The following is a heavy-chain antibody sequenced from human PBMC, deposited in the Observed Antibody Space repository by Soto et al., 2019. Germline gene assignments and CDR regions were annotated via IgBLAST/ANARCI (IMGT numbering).Heavy chain of an antibody. Sequence: VXSLKVSCKASGYTLTGYYMHWVRQAPGQGLEWMGWINPNSGGTNYAQKFQGRVAMTRDTSISTAYMELSRLRSDDTAVYYCARDGYYYDSSGYYYVFDYFDYWGQGTLVTVSS. J-gene: IGHJ4*02. D-gene: IGHD3-22*01. CDR2: INPNSGGT. CDR1: GYTLTGYY. V-gene: IGHV1-2*02. CDR3: ARDGYYYDSSGYYYVFDYFDY.